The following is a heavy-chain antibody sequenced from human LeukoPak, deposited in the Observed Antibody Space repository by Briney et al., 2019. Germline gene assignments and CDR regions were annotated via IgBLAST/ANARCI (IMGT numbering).Heavy chain of an antibody. CDR3: ARCRDSESYNLLRY. V-gene: IGHV3-33*01. J-gene: IGHJ4*02. CDR1: GFTFSSYG. CDR2: IWSDGSNE. D-gene: IGHD1-26*01. Sequence: PGTSLRLSCAASGFTFSSYGMHWVRQAPGKGLEWVAVIWSDGSNEYYADSVKGRFTISRDNSKNTLYLQMSSLRAEDTAVYYCARCRDSESYNLLRYWGQGTLVTVTS.